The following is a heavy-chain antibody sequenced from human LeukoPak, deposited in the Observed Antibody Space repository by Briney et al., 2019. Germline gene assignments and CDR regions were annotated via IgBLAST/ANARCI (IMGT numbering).Heavy chain of an antibody. CDR2: IYYSGST. CDR3: ATSRSGYSYADY. Sequence: SETLSLTCTVSGGSISTSHWNWIRQPPGKGLEWIGNIYYSGSTNYNPSLKSRVTISIDTSKKQFSLKLRSVTAADTAMYYCATSRSGYSYADYWGQGTLVTVSS. J-gene: IGHJ4*02. D-gene: IGHD5-18*01. CDR1: GGSISTSH. V-gene: IGHV4-59*08.